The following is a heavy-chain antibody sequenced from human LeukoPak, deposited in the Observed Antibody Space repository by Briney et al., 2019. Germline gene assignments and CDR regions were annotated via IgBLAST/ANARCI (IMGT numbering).Heavy chain of an antibody. CDR2: INPNSGGT. V-gene: IGHV1-2*02. Sequence: GASVKVSCKASGYTFTGYYMHWVRQAPGQGLEWMGWINPNSGGTNYAQKFQGRVTMTRDTSISTAYMELSRLRSDDTAVYYCARDPFNQRSGWEPYYFDYWGQGTLVTVSS. CDR1: GYTFTGYY. J-gene: IGHJ4*02. D-gene: IGHD6-19*01. CDR3: ARDPFNQRSGWEPYYFDY.